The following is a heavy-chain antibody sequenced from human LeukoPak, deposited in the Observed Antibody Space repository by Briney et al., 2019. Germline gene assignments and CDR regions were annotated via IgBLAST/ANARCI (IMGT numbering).Heavy chain of an antibody. CDR1: GYSISSGYY. Sequence: KPSETLSLTCAVSGYSISSGYYWGWIRQPPGKGLEWIGSIYHSGSTYYNPSLKSRVTISVDTSKNQFSLKLSSVTAADTAVYYCARDLAAAGGWFDPWGQGTLVTVSS. V-gene: IGHV4-38-2*02. D-gene: IGHD6-13*01. J-gene: IGHJ5*02. CDR3: ARDLAAAGGWFDP. CDR2: IYHSGST.